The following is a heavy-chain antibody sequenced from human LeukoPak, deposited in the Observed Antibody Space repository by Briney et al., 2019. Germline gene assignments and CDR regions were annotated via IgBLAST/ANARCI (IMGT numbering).Heavy chain of an antibody. CDR3: ARTRSNLAFDY. CDR1: GFTFSSYG. Sequence: GGSLRLSCAASGFTFSSYGMHWVRQAPGKGLEWVAVIWYDGSNKYYADSVKGRFTISRDNSKNTQYLQMNSLRAEDTAVYYCARTRSNLAFDYWGQGTLVTVSS. D-gene: IGHD4-4*01. V-gene: IGHV3-33*01. J-gene: IGHJ4*02. CDR2: IWYDGSNK.